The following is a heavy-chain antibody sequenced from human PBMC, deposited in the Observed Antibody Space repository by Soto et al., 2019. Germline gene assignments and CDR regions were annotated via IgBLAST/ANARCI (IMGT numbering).Heavy chain of an antibody. CDR1: GFTFSSYG. Sequence: QMQLVESGGGVVQPGRSLRLSCAASGFTFSSYGMHWVRQAPGKGLEWVAVISYDGSNKYYADSVKGRFTISRDNSKNTLYLQMNSLRAEDTAVYYCAKDHRQLVPYYYYGMDVWGQGTTVTVSS. D-gene: IGHD6-13*01. CDR3: AKDHRQLVPYYYYGMDV. CDR2: ISYDGSNK. V-gene: IGHV3-30*18. J-gene: IGHJ6*02.